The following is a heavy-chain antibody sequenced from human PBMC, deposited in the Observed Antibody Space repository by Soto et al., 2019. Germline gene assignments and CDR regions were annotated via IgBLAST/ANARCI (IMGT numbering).Heavy chain of an antibody. J-gene: IGHJ5*02. V-gene: IGHV3-64D*06. CDR1: GFSFGGYA. CDR2: ISSNGGST. Sequence: HPGGSLRLSCEVSGFSFGGYAMSWVRQAPGKGLEYVSAISSNGGSTYYADSVKGRFTISRDNSKNTLYLQMSSLRAEDTAVYYCVKEGYYYDSSGYYYGWFDPWGQGTLVTVSS. D-gene: IGHD3-22*01. CDR3: VKEGYYYDSSGYYYGWFDP.